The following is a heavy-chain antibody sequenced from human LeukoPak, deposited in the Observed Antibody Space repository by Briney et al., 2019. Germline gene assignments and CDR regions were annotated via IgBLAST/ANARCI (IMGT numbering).Heavy chain of an antibody. D-gene: IGHD6-13*01. CDR1: GGTFSSYA. V-gene: IGHV1-69*06. Sequence: SVKVSCKASGGTFSSYAISWVRQAPGQGLEWMGGIIPIFGTANYAQKFQGRVTITADKSTSTAYMELSSLRSEDTAVYYCARSSIKDIAAASYYFDYWGQGTLVTVSS. CDR3: ARSSIKDIAAASYYFDY. CDR2: IIPIFGTA. J-gene: IGHJ4*02.